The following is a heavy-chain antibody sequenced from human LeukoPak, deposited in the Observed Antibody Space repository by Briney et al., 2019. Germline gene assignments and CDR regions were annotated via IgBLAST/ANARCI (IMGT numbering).Heavy chain of an antibody. D-gene: IGHD3-22*01. CDR3: AREMDYYDSSGYLPRDAFDI. CDR1: GYTFTGYY. Sequence: ASVKVSCQASGYTFTGYYMHWVRQAPGHGLEWMGWINPNSGGTNYAQKFQGRVTMTRDTSIGTAYMELSRLRSDDTAVYYCAREMDYYDSSGYLPRDAFDIWGQGTMVTVSS. J-gene: IGHJ3*02. V-gene: IGHV1-2*02. CDR2: INPNSGGT.